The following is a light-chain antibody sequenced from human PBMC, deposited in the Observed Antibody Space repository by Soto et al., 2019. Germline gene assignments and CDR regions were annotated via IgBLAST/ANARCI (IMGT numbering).Light chain of an antibody. CDR3: QQYDDWPLT. CDR1: QSVSSS. V-gene: IGKV3-15*01. CDR2: GAS. Sequence: EILMTQSPATLSVSPGERATLPCRATQSVSSSLAWYQQKPGQAPRLLIYGASTRATGIPARFSGSGSGTEFTLTISSLQSEDFAVYYCQQYDDWPLTFGQGTRLEI. J-gene: IGKJ5*01.